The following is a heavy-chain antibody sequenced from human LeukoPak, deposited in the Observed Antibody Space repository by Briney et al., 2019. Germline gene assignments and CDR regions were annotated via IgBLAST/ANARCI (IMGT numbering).Heavy chain of an antibody. CDR3: LRGAHYDTSGYYY. CDR2: ISGSGGST. D-gene: IGHD3-22*01. Sequence: GGSLRLSCAASGFTFSSYGMSWVRQAPGKGLEWVSAISGSGGSTYYAGSVKGRFTISRDNAKNTLYLQMNSLRPEDTAVYYCLRGAHYDTSGYYYWGQGALVTVSS. J-gene: IGHJ4*02. V-gene: IGHV3-23*01. CDR1: GFTFSSYG.